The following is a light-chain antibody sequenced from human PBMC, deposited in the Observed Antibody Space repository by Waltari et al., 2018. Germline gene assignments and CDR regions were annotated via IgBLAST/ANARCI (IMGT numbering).Light chain of an antibody. Sequence: ESVLTQSPGPLSLSPGESATLSCRATQTVANTYLHWYQLKPGQAPRLLIYGASSRATGIPDRFSGSGSGTDFTLTISRLEPEDFAVYYCHLSGGSPRTFGGGTKVEIK. CDR2: GAS. CDR3: HLSGGSPRT. CDR1: QTVANTY. V-gene: IGKV3-20*01. J-gene: IGKJ4*01.